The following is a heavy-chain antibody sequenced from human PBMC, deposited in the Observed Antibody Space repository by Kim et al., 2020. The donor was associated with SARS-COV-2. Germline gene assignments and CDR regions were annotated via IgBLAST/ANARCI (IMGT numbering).Heavy chain of an antibody. J-gene: IGHJ4*02. CDR1: GYTFTSYG. V-gene: IGHV1-18*04. D-gene: IGHD2-15*01. Sequence: ASVKVSCKASGYTFTSYGISWVRQAPGQGLELMGWISAYNGNTNYAQKLQGRVTMTTDTSTSTAYMELRSLRSDDTAVYYCARDSGGYVYSCFDYWGQGTLVTVSS. CDR2: ISAYNGNT. CDR3: ARDSGGYVYSCFDY.